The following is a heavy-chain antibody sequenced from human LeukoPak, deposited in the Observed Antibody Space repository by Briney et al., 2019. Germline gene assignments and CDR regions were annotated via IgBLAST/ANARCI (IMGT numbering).Heavy chain of an antibody. J-gene: IGHJ6*03. CDR1: GFTFSSHS. Sequence: GGSLRLSCAASGFTFSSHSMNWVRQAPGKGLEWVSSISSSSSYIYYADSVKGRFAISRDNAKNSLYLQIDSLRAEDTAVYYCARGIAQSGGYYYMDVWGKGTTVTISS. CDR2: ISSSSSYI. CDR3: ARGIAQSGGYYYMDV. V-gene: IGHV3-21*01. D-gene: IGHD1-26*01.